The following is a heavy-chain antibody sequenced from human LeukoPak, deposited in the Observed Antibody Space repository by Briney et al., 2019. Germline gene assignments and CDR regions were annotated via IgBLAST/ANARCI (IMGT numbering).Heavy chain of an antibody. Sequence: SETLSLTCAVYGSLDIYYFMYVRQPPGKGLQWLGEITYRRSADYNPSLKSRLTISIDVPQRQISLQLRSVTAADTAVYYCAAYGGDWNFDSWGQGTLVTVSS. CDR2: ITYRRSA. J-gene: IGHJ4*02. CDR1: GSLDIYY. V-gene: IGHV4-34*01. D-gene: IGHD2-21*01. CDR3: AAYGGDWNFDS.